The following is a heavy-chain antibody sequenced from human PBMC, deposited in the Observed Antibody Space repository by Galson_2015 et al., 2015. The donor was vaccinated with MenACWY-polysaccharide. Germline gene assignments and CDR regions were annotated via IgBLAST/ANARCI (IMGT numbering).Heavy chain of an antibody. CDR3: AADRYNWNYVDS. V-gene: IGHV3-43*02. CDR1: GFTFDDYA. D-gene: IGHD1-20*01. CDR2: ISGDGDTT. Sequence: SLRLSCAASGFTFDDYAMHWVRHAPGKGLEWVSLISGDGDTTYYADSVKGRFTISRDNSKKSLYLQMNSLRTEDTALYYCAADRYNWNYVDSWGQGTLVIVSS. J-gene: IGHJ4*02.